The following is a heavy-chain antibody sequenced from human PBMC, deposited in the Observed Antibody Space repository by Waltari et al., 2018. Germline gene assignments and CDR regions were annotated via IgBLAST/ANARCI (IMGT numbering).Heavy chain of an antibody. D-gene: IGHD1-20*01. CDR3: ARSITGITDPDAFDI. CDR2: IYYSGST. CDR1: GGSISSSSYY. V-gene: IGHV4-39*01. J-gene: IGHJ3*02. Sequence: QLQLQESGPGLVKPSETLSLTCTVSGGSISSSSYYWGWIRQPPGKGLEWIGSIYYSGSTYSNPSLKSRVTISVDTSKSQFSLKLSSVTAADTAVYYCARSITGITDPDAFDIWGQGTMVTVSS.